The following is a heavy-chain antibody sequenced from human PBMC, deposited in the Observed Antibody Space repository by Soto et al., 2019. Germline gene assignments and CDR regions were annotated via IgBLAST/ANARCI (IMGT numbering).Heavy chain of an antibody. CDR2: IYYRGNT. D-gene: IGHD6-13*01. J-gene: IGHJ5*02. Sequence: SETLSLTCSVSGDSINSDKYYWGWIRQPPGQGLEWIGSIYYRGNTYYNPSLQTRVTISLDKSKSQFSLRLSSVTAADTAVYYCASGEIAAAGIPGAWFDPWGQGTLVTVSS. CDR3: ASGEIAAAGIPGAWFDP. CDR1: GDSINSDKYY. V-gene: IGHV4-39*07.